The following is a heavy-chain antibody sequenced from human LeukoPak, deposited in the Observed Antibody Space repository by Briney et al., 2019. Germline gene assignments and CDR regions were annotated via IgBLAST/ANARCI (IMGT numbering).Heavy chain of an antibody. CDR3: ARRPMVRGVIDY. V-gene: IGHV4-34*01. CDR1: GGSFSGYY. J-gene: IGHJ4*02. Sequence: SETLSLTCAVYGGSFSGYYWSWIRQPPGEGLEWIGEINHSGSTNYNPSLKSRVTISVDTSKNQFSLKLSSVTAADTAVYYCARRPMVRGVIDYWGQGTLVTVSS. D-gene: IGHD3-10*01. CDR2: INHSGST.